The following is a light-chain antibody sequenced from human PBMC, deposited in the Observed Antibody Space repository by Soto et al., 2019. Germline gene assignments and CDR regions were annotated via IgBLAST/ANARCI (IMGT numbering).Light chain of an antibody. CDR1: SSNIGENY. CDR2: HDD. J-gene: IGLJ3*02. CDR3: AACDDSMDGHV. Sequence: QSVLTQPPSVSAAPRQRVTISCSGSSSNIGENYVNWYQQLPGKAPKLLIYHDDLLSAGVSDRFSGSKSGTSASLAISDLQAEDEADYYCAACDDSMDGHVFGGGTQLTVL. V-gene: IGLV1-36*01.